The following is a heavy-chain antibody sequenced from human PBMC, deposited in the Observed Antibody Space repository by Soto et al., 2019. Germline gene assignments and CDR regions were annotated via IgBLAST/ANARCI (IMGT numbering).Heavy chain of an antibody. V-gene: IGHV3-33*01. Sequence: AGGPLRLSSAASGVTVSSYGMRCVRQAPGKGLEWVAVIWYDGSNKYYADSVKGRFTISRDNSKNTLYLQMNSLRAEDTDVYYCARDSRSSSWYGVYYYYGMDVWGQGTTVTVSS. CDR2: IWYDGSNK. J-gene: IGHJ6*02. CDR1: GVTVSSYG. D-gene: IGHD6-13*01. CDR3: ARDSRSSSWYGVYYYYGMDV.